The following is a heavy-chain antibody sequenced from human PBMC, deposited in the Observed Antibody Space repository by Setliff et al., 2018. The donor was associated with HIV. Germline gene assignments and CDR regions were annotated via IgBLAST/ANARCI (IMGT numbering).Heavy chain of an antibody. D-gene: IGHD1-26*01. CDR2: IYYSGST. CDR1: GGSISSGDYY. V-gene: IGHV4-30-4*08. Sequence: SETLSLTCTVSGGSISSGDYYWSWIRQPPGKGLEWIGYIYYSGSTYYNPALKSRVTISVDTSKNQFSLKLSSVTAADTAVYYCARDGYLVGATRFDYWGQGTLVTVSS. CDR3: ARDGYLVGATRFDY. J-gene: IGHJ4*02.